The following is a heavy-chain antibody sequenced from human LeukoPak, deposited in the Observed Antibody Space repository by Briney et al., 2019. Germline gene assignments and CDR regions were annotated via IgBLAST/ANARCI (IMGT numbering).Heavy chain of an antibody. CDR1: GGSISSGDYY. CDR2: IYYSGST. Sequence: SETLSLTCTVSGGSISSGDYYWSWIRQPPGKGLEWIGYIYYSGSTYYNPSLKSRVTISVDTSKNQFSLKLSSVTAADTAVYYCARVLSSSWTPDGMDVWGQGTTVTVSS. CDR3: ARVLSSSWTPDGMDV. V-gene: IGHV4-30-4*02. D-gene: IGHD6-13*01. J-gene: IGHJ6*02.